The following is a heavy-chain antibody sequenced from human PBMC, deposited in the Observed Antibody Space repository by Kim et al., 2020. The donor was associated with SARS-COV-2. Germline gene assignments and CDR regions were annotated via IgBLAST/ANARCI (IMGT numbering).Heavy chain of an antibody. V-gene: IGHV6-1*01. CDR3: ARTAGRGWYVDY. J-gene: IGHJ4*02. Sequence: YAVSVKSRIIINPDTSKNQFSLQLNSVTPEDTAVYYCARTAGRGWYVDYWGQGTLVTVSS. D-gene: IGHD6-13*01.